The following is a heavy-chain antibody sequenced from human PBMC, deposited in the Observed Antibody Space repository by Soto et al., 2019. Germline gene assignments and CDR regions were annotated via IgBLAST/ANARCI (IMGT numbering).Heavy chain of an antibody. CDR1: GGSVSSGSCY. Sequence: LETLSLTCTVSGGSVSSGSCYWSWIRQPPGKGLEWIGYIYYSGSTNYNPSLKSRVTISVDTSKNQFSLKLSSVTAADTAVYYCARDGSGSLGSINYGMDVWGQGTTVTVSS. D-gene: IGHD3-10*01. CDR2: IYYSGST. J-gene: IGHJ6*02. CDR3: ARDGSGSLGSINYGMDV. V-gene: IGHV4-61*01.